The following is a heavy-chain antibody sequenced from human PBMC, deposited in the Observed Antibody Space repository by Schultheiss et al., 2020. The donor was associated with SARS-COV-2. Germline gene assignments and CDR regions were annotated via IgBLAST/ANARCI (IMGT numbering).Heavy chain of an antibody. CDR3: ARDRRWGTMIDHPHFDY. V-gene: IGHV3-30*19. CDR1: GFTFSSYG. D-gene: IGHD3-22*01. Sequence: GGSLRLSCAASGFTFSSYGMHWVRQAPGKGLEWVAVISYDGINTHSGSNKYYADSVKGRFTISTDISNNTLYLQMNSLRAEDTAVYYCARDRRWGTMIDHPHFDYWGQGTLVTVSS. J-gene: IGHJ4*02. CDR2: ISYDGINTHSGSNK.